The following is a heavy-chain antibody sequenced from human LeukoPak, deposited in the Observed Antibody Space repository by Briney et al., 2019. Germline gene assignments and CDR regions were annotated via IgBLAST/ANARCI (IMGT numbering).Heavy chain of an antibody. CDR3: AIWSGSGWFDP. V-gene: IGHV3-48*01. CDR1: GFTFSSYS. CDR2: ISSSSSTI. Sequence: GGSLRLSCAASGFTFSSYSMNWVRQAPGKGVEWVSYISSSSSTIYYADSVKGRFTISRDNAKNSLYLQMNSLRAEDTAVYYCAIWSGSGWFDPWGQGTLVTVSS. D-gene: IGHD3-3*01. J-gene: IGHJ5*02.